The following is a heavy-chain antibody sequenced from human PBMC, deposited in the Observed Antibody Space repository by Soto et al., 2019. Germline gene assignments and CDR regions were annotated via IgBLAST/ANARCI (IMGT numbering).Heavy chain of an antibody. CDR2: ISGSSSTK. CDR1: GFVFSSYG. CDR3: ARERTMIYYYYGMDV. D-gene: IGHD3-22*01. Sequence: GGSLRLSCAASGFVFSSYGMNWVRQAPGKGLEWVSYISGSSSTKYYADSVKGRFTVSRDNAKNSLYLQMNSLRAEDTAMYYCARERTMIYYYYGMDVWAQGTTVTVSS. V-gene: IGHV3-48*01. J-gene: IGHJ6*02.